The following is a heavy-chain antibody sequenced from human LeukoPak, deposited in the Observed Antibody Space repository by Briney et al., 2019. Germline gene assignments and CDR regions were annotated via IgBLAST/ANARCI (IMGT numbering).Heavy chain of an antibody. CDR2: IYYGGST. D-gene: IGHD2-15*01. V-gene: IGHV4-39*01. J-gene: IGHJ5*02. Sequence: SETLSLTCTVSGGSISSSDYYWGWIRQPPGKGLEWIGSIYYGGSTYYNPSLKSRVTISVDSSMNQFSLKLSFVTTADTAVYYCARALGYCSGGSCTRGYNWFDPWGQGTLVTVPS. CDR3: ARALGYCSGGSCTRGYNWFDP. CDR1: GGSISSSDYY.